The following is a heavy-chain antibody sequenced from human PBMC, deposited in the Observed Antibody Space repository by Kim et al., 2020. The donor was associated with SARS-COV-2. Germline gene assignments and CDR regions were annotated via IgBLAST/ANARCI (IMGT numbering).Heavy chain of an antibody. CDR1: GFTFGDYA. J-gene: IGHJ6*02. V-gene: IGHV3-49*03. Sequence: GGSLRLSCTASGFTFGDYAMSWFRQAPGKGLEWVGFIRSKAYGGTTEYAASVKGRFTISRDDSKSIAYLQMNSLKTEDTAVYYCTRDLLYSYWKYYYYGMDVWGQGTTVTVSS. CDR3: TRDLLYSYWKYYYYGMDV. D-gene: IGHD5-18*01. CDR2: IRSKAYGGTT.